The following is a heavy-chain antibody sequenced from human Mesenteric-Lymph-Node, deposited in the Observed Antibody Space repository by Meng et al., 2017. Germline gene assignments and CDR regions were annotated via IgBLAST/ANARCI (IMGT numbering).Heavy chain of an antibody. D-gene: IGHD6-13*01. V-gene: IGHV4-31*01. Sequence: QVQLQESGPGLVKPSQTLSLTCTVSGGSISSGGYYWSWIRQHPGKGLEWIGYIYYSGSTYYNPSLKSLVTISVDTSKNQFSLKLSPVTAADTAVYYCARGVAAAGNFDYWGQGTLVTVSS. J-gene: IGHJ4*02. CDR3: ARGVAAAGNFDY. CDR2: IYYSGST. CDR1: GGSISSGGYY.